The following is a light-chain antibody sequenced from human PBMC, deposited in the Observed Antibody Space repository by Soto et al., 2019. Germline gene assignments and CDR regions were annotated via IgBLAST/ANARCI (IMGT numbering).Light chain of an antibody. V-gene: IGKV3-20*01. Sequence: EIVLTQSPGTLSLSPGERANLSCRASQSVSRSYLAWYQQKPGQAPRLLIYGASKRASGIPDRFSGSRSGTDSTLTISRLEPEDFALYYCQKCSLPSFTSGPGTRVDIE. CDR2: GAS. J-gene: IGKJ3*01. CDR1: QSVSRSY. CDR3: QKCSLPSFT.